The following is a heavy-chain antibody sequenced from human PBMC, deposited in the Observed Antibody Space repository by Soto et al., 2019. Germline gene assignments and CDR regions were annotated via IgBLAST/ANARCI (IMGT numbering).Heavy chain of an antibody. CDR3: TRVLGYTFEPGKTRYYAMDV. V-gene: IGHV1-69*01. J-gene: IGHJ6*02. Sequence: QVQLVQSGAEVTKPGSSVPVSCKTSGGTFSKDAINWVRQAPGQGLEWLGLLIPVFGSPIYAQKFQGRIRIPADESTSTAFMDLSSLRSEDTAVYYCTRVLGYTFEPGKTRYYAMDVWGQGTTVSVSS. D-gene: IGHD5-18*01. CDR2: LIPVFGSP. CDR1: GGTFSKDA.